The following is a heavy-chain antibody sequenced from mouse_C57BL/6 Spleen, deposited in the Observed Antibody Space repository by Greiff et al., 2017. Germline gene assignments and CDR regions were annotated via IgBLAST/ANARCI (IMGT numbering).Heavy chain of an antibody. V-gene: IGHV1-82*01. Sequence: QVQLQQSGPELVKPGASVKISCKASGYAFSSSWMNWVKQRPGKGLEWIGRIYPGDGDTNYNGKFKGKATLTADKSSSTAYMQLSSLTSEDSAVYFCTRGSNYDPWFAYWGQGTLVTVSA. CDR1: GYAFSSSW. D-gene: IGHD2-5*01. J-gene: IGHJ3*01. CDR3: TRGSNYDPWFAY. CDR2: IYPGDGDT.